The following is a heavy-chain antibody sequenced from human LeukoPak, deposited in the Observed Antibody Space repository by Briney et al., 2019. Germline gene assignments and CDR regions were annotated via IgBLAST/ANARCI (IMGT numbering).Heavy chain of an antibody. CDR1: GASISSHY. CDR2: IYNTGSA. Sequence: SETLSLTCNVSGASISSHYWNWIRQPAGKGLEWIGRIYNTGSANYNPSLKSRVTMSLDTSRNQISLKLTAVTAADTAVYYCARDVFFRAHNWFDPWGQGTLVTVSS. J-gene: IGHJ5*02. V-gene: IGHV4-4*07. D-gene: IGHD2/OR15-2a*01. CDR3: ARDVFFRAHNWFDP.